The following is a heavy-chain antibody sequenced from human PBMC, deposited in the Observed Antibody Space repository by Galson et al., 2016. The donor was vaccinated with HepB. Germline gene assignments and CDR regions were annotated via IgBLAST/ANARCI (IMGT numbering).Heavy chain of an antibody. J-gene: IGHJ6*02. Sequence: SETLSLTCAVSGGSISSNNRWSWVRQPPGKGLEWIGEIYHSGSTNYNPSLKSRVTISVDKSKNQFSLKLSSVTAADTAVYYCARDPLGVVVVAATKYYYGMDVWGQGTTVTVSS. CDR1: GGSISSNNR. D-gene: IGHD2-15*01. CDR2: IYHSGST. V-gene: IGHV4-4*02. CDR3: ARDPLGVVVVAATKYYYGMDV.